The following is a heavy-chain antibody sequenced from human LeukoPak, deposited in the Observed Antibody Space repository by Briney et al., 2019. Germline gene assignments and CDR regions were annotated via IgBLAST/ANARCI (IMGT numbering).Heavy chain of an antibody. D-gene: IGHD3-22*01. J-gene: IGHJ5*02. CDR3: ARGKDRPPDYYDSSGYYRPHSHNWFDP. V-gene: IGHV4-39*07. CDR1: GGSISSSSYY. Sequence: SETLSLTCTVSGGSISSSSYYWGWIRQPPGKGLEWIGSIYYSGSTYYNPSLKSRVTISVDTSKNQFSLKLSSVTAADTAVYYCARGKDRPPDYYDSSGYYRPHSHNWFDPWGQGTLVTVSS. CDR2: IYYSGST.